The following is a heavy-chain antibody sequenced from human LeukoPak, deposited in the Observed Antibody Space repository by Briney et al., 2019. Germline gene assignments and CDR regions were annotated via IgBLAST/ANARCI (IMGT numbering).Heavy chain of an antibody. D-gene: IGHD2-21*01. CDR3: ARLAVNHFDY. V-gene: IGHV4-59*08. Sequence: PSETLSLTCTVSGGSISSYYWSWIRQPSGKGLEWIGYIYYSGSTNYNPSLKSRVTISVDTSKNQFSLKLSSVTAADTAVYYCARLAVNHFDYWGQGTLVTVSS. CDR1: GGSISSYY. J-gene: IGHJ4*02. CDR2: IYYSGST.